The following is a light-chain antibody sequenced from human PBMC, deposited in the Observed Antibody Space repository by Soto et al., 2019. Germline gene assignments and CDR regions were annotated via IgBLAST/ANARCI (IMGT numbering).Light chain of an antibody. J-gene: IGKJ1*01. Sequence: ELVLTQSPATLSLSPGERATLSCRASPSVSSYLAWYQQKPGQAPRLLIYDASNRATGIPARFSGSGSGTDFTLTISSLEPEDFAVYYCQQRLNWPWTFGQGTKVEIK. CDR3: QQRLNWPWT. CDR2: DAS. CDR1: PSVSSY. V-gene: IGKV3-11*01.